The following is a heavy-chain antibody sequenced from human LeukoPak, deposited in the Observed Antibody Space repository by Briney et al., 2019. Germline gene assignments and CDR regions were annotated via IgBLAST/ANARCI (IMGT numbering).Heavy chain of an antibody. J-gene: IGHJ4*02. Sequence: GGSLRLSCAASGFTFSSYWMSWVRQAPGKGLEWVANIKEDGSEKNYVDSVKGRFTVSRDNAKNSLYLQMNSLRAEDTAVYYCASHGYCSGTRCYAYYFDYWGQGTLVTVSS. V-gene: IGHV3-7*01. CDR3: ASHGYCSGTRCYAYYFDY. CDR2: IKEDGSEK. D-gene: IGHD2-2*01. CDR1: GFTFSSYW.